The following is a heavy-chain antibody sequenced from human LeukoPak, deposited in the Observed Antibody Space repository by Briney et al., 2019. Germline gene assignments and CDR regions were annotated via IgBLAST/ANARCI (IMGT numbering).Heavy chain of an antibody. CDR1: GFTFSSYT. D-gene: IGHD5-18*01. J-gene: IGHJ4*02. CDR3: ARDPGGYSYGPRSGY. CDR2: ISSSSSYI. Sequence: GGSLRLSCAASGFTFSSYTMNWVRQAPGKGLEWVSSISSSSSYIYYVDSVKGRFTISRDNAKKSLYLQMNSLRAEDTAVYYCARDPGGYSYGPRSGYWGQGTLVTVSS. V-gene: IGHV3-21*01.